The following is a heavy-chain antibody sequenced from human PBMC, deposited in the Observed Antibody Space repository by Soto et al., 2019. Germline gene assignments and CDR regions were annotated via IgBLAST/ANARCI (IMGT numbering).Heavy chain of an antibody. J-gene: IGHJ4*02. CDR2: IYYSGST. CDR3: ARLTFLTGYPFFDY. V-gene: IGHV4-59*08. Sequence: SETLSLTCTVSGGSISSYYWSWIRQPPGKGLEWIGYIYYSGSTNHNPSLKSRVTISVDTSKNQFSLKLSSVTAADTAVYYCARLTFLTGYPFFDYWGQGTLVTVSS. CDR1: GGSISSYY. D-gene: IGHD3-9*01.